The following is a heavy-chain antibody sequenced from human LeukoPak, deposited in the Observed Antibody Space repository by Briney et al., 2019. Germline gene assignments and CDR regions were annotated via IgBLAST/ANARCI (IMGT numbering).Heavy chain of an antibody. V-gene: IGHV4-31*03. CDR2: IYYSGST. CDR1: GGSISSGGYY. J-gene: IGHJ6*03. CDR3: ARVSCYDSSGYYSPGSYYYYYMDV. Sequence: SQTLSLTCTVSGGSISSGGYYWSWIRQHPGKGLEWIGYIYYSGSTYYNPSLKSRVTISVDTSKNQFSLKLSSVTAADTAVYYCARVSCYDSSGYYSPGSYYYYYMDVWGKGTTVTVSS. D-gene: IGHD3-22*01.